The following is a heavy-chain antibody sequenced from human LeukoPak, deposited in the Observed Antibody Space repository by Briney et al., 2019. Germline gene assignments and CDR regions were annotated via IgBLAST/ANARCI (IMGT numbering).Heavy chain of an antibody. CDR2: IYYSGST. CDR3: ARAEQQLVHYYFDY. Sequence: SETLSLTCTVSGGSISSYYWSWIRQPPGKGLEWIGYIYYSGSTNYNPSLKSRVTISVDTSKNQFSLKLSSVTAADTAVYYCARAEQQLVHYYFDYWGQGTLVTVSS. CDR1: GGSISSYY. D-gene: IGHD6-13*01. V-gene: IGHV4-59*01. J-gene: IGHJ4*02.